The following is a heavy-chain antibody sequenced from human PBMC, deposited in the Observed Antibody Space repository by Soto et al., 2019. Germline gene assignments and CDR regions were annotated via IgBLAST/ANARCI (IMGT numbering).Heavy chain of an antibody. CDR2: ISYDGSNK. Sequence: VQLVESGGGVVQPGRSLRLSCAASGFTFSSYGMHWVRQAPGKGLEWVAVISYDGSNKYYADSVKGRFTISRDNSQNTLYLQMNSLRAEDTAVYYCAPWFGAFDYWGQGTLVTVSS. CDR1: GFTFSSYG. V-gene: IGHV3-30*03. CDR3: APWFGAFDY. D-gene: IGHD3-10*01. J-gene: IGHJ4*02.